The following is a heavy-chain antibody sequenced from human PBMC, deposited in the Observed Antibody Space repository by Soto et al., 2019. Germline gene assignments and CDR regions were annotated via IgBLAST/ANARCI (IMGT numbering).Heavy chain of an antibody. V-gene: IGHV3-30*03. Sequence: QVEVVQSGGGVVQPGKSLRLSCQASGFIFSDYGVHWARQTPGKGLQWLAFKSNNSSHEYYADSVRGRFTISRDNSQNTVYLQLRSLRPEDTAVYYCVPNFDYWGQGTLVNVSP. CDR1: GFIFSDYG. J-gene: IGHJ4*02. CDR2: KSNNSSHE. CDR3: VPNFDY.